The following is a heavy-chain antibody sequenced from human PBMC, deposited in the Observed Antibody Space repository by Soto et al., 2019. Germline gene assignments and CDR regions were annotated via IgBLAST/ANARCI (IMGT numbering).Heavy chain of an antibody. Sequence: LXLSCAASGFSFSRYLMHWVRQAPGKGLVWVSHINSDGSSTTYADSVKGRFTISRDNAKNTLYLQMNSLRAEDTAVYFCADPFAAFDLCGQRTMVTVSS. V-gene: IGHV3-74*01. CDR2: INSDGSST. CDR3: ADPFAAFDL. CDR1: GFSFSRYL. J-gene: IGHJ3*01.